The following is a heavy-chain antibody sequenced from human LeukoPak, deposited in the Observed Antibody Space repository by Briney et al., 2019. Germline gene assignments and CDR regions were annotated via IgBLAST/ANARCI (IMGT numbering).Heavy chain of an antibody. Sequence: ASVKVSCKASGYNFAHNIHWVRQAPGQGHEFMGWINPKNGGTKYAQNFQGRVTVTRDTSISTVYMELSSLGSDDTAVYYCVVSIPAAAIPAFDSWGQGTLVTVSS. CDR2: INPKNGGT. D-gene: IGHD6-25*01. V-gene: IGHV1-2*02. CDR1: GYNFAHN. J-gene: IGHJ4*02. CDR3: VVSIPAAAIPAFDS.